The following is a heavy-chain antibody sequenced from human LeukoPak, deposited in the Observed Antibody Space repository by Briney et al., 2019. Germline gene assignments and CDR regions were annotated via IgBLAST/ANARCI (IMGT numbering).Heavy chain of an antibody. Sequence: SETLSLTCTVSGGSISNYYWNWIRQPPGKVLEWIGYIYDSGSTNYNPSLKSRVTISVDTSKSQFSLKLSSVTAADTAVYYCARLFGDYEESLDYWGQGTLVTVSS. V-gene: IGHV4-59*08. CDR1: GGSISNYY. CDR3: ARLFGDYEESLDY. D-gene: IGHD4-17*01. J-gene: IGHJ4*02. CDR2: IYDSGST.